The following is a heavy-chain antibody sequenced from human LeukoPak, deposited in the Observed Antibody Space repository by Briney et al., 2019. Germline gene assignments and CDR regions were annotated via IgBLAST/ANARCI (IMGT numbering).Heavy chain of an antibody. V-gene: IGHV3-7*01. CDR1: GFTFSNYW. J-gene: IGHJ4*02. Sequence: GGSLRLSCAASGFTFSNYWMSWVRQAPGKGLEWVADIRQDGGDSRYVDSVRGRFTISRDNPDNSLYLQMNSLRVEDTAIYYCARVLAVSPMAPISDNWGQGTLVTVSS. D-gene: IGHD5-24*01. CDR2: IRQDGGDS. CDR3: ARVLAVSPMAPISDN.